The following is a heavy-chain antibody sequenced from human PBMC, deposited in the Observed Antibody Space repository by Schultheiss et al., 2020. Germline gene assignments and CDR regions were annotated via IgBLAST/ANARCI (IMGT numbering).Heavy chain of an antibody. Sequence: GGSLRLSCAASGFTFSSYAMHWVRQAPGKGLEWVAVISYDGSNKYYADSVKGRFTISRDNAKNTLYLQMNSLRAEDTAVYYCASNVSARYSSGWYQDGMDVWGQVTTVTVSS. V-gene: IGHV3-30-3*01. CDR1: GFTFSSYA. J-gene: IGHJ6*02. CDR3: ASNVSARYSSGWYQDGMDV. CDR2: ISYDGSNK. D-gene: IGHD6-19*01.